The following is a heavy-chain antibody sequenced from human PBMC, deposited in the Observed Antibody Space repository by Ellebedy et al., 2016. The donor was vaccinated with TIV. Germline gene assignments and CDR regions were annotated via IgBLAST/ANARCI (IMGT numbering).Heavy chain of an antibody. Sequence: GGSLRLXCAASGFTFSTYWMHWVRQAPGKGLVWVSRSNVDGSTTNHADSVKGRFTISRDNAKNTLYLQMNSLRAEDTAVYYCVRGYYYGMDVWGQGTTVTVSS. J-gene: IGHJ6*02. CDR3: VRGYYYGMDV. CDR1: GFTFSTYW. CDR2: SNVDGSTT. V-gene: IGHV3-74*01.